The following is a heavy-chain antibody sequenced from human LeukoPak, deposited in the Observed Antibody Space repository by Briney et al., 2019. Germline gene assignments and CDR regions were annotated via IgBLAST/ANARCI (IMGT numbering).Heavy chain of an antibody. J-gene: IGHJ4*02. D-gene: IGHD2-2*01. Sequence: ASVKVSCKASGYTFTGYYMHWVRQAPGQGLEWMGWINPNSGGTNYAQKFQGRVTMTRDTSISTAYMELSRLRSDDTAVYYCARAFERSTSCSGYWGQGTLVTVSS. CDR1: GYTFTGYY. V-gene: IGHV1-2*02. CDR2: INPNSGGT. CDR3: ARAFERSTSCSGY.